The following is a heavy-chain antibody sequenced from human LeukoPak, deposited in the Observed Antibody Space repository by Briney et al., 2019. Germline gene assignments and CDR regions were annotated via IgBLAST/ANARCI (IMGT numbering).Heavy chain of an antibody. CDR3: ARAYSSSWPYYFDY. D-gene: IGHD6-13*01. J-gene: IGHJ4*02. Sequence: PGRSLRLSCALAGFTFSDYYIGWVRQAPGKGLEWVSYISSSGSTIYYADSVKGRFTNSRDNAENSLYLQMNSLRAEDTAVYFCARAYSSSWPYYFDYWGQGTLVTVSS. CDR1: GFTFSDYY. V-gene: IGHV3-11*01. CDR2: ISSSGSTI.